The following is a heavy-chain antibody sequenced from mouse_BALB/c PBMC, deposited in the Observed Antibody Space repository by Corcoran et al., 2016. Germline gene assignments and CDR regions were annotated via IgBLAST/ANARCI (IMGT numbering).Heavy chain of an antibody. D-gene: IGHD1-1*01. CDR1: GYTFTDYN. J-gene: IGHJ4*01. V-gene: IGHV1-18*01. Sequence: EVLLQQSGPELVKPGASVKIPCKASGYTFTDYNMDWVKQSHGKSLEWIGDINPNNGGTIYNQKFKGKATLTVDKSSSTAYMELRSLTSEDTAVYYCARSPNYYGSSQYAMDYWGQGTSVTVSS. CDR2: INPNNGGT. CDR3: ARSPNYYGSSQYAMDY.